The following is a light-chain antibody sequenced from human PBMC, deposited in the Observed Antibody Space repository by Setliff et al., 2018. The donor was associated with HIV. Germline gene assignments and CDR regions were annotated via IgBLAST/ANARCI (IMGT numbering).Light chain of an antibody. CDR1: SNDVGLYNF. CDR3: SSYTSTSPLV. V-gene: IGLV2-14*01. CDR2: EVS. Sequence: QSVLTQPRSVSGSPGQSVTISCTGTSNDVGLYNFVSWYQQHPGKAPKLMIYEVSNRPSGVSNRFSASKSGNTASLTISGLQAEDEADYYCSSYTSTSPLVFGTGTKVTVL. J-gene: IGLJ1*01.